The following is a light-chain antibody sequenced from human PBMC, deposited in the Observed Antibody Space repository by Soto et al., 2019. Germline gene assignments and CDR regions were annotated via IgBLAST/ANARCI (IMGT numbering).Light chain of an antibody. Sequence: ETVMTQSPATLSVSPGERATISCRASQTVSSNLAWYQQKPGQAVRLLIFRASTWATGIPARFSGSGSGTEFTLTISSLQSEDSAIYYCQQYNNWPWTFGHGTKVEIK. V-gene: IGKV3D-15*01. CDR3: QQYNNWPWT. CDR2: RAS. J-gene: IGKJ1*01. CDR1: QTVSSN.